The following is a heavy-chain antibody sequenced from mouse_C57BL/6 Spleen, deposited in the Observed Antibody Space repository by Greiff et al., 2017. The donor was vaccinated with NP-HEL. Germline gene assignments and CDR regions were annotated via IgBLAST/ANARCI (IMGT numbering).Heavy chain of an antibody. V-gene: IGHV5-17*01. D-gene: IGHD1-1*01. CDR2: ISSGSSTI. Sequence: VQLQQSGGGLVKPGGSLKLSCAASGFTFSDYGMHWVRQAPEKGLEWVAYISSGSSTIYYADTVKGRFTISRDNAKNTLFLQMTSLRSEDTAMYYCARNPHYYGSFYFDYWGQGTTLTVSS. J-gene: IGHJ2*01. CDR3: ARNPHYYGSFYFDY. CDR1: GFTFSDYG.